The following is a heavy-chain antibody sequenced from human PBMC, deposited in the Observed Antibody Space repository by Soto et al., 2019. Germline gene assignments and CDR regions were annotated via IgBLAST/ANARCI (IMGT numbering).Heavy chain of an antibody. D-gene: IGHD5-18*01. V-gene: IGHV3-15*07. CDR1: GFTFSNAW. CDR2: IKSKTDAGTT. CDR3: TTDRAGYSYGYDSNWFDP. Sequence: PGGSLRLSCAASGFTFSNAWMNWVRQAPGKGLEWAGHIKSKTDAGTTDYAAPVKGRFTISRDDSRNTLYLQMNSLKPEDTAVYYCTTDRAGYSYGYDSNWFDPWGQGTLVTVSS. J-gene: IGHJ5*02.